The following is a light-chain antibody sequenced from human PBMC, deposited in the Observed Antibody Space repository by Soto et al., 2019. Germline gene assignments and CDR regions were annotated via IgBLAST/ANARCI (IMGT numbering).Light chain of an antibody. CDR1: QDIATY. V-gene: IGKV1-39*01. Sequence: DIQITQSPSSLSASVGNRVTITCQASQDIATYLNWYQQKPGKAPKLLIYAASSLQSGVPSRFSGSGSGTDFTLTISSLQPEDFATYYCQQSYSTPLTFGGGTKVDIK. CDR2: AAS. CDR3: QQSYSTPLT. J-gene: IGKJ4*01.